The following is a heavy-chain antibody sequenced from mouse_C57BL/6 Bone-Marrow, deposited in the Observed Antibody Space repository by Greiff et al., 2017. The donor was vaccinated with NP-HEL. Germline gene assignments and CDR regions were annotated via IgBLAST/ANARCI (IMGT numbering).Heavy chain of an antibody. CDR3: ARDNMYYFDY. Sequence: EVKLVESEGGLVQPGSSMKLSCTASGFTFSDYYMAWVRQVPEKGLEWVANINYDGSSTYYLDSLKSRFIISRDNAKNILYLQMSSLKSEDTATYYCARDNMYYFDYWGQGTTLTVSS. J-gene: IGHJ2*01. CDR2: INYDGSST. V-gene: IGHV5-16*01. CDR1: GFTFSDYY.